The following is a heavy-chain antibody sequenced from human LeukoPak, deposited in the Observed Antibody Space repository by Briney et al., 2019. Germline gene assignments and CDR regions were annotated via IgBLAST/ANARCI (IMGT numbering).Heavy chain of an antibody. J-gene: IGHJ6*02. V-gene: IGHV3-30*02. D-gene: IGHD3-10*01. Sequence: PGGSLRLSCAASGXTFSNYGLHWVRQAPGKGLEWVALLVYDGFYKYYADSVKGRFTISRDDSTNTLYLQLTSLSVEDTAVYYCAKDLISMVRGSPMDVWDRGTTVTVS. CDR2: LVYDGFYK. CDR3: AKDLISMVRGSPMDV. CDR1: GXTFSNYG.